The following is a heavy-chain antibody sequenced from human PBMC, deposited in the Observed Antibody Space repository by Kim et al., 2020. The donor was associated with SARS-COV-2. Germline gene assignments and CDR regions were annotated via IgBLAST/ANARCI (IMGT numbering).Heavy chain of an antibody. CDR2: IKQDGSEK. Sequence: GGSLRLSCAASGFTFSSYWMSWVRQAPGKGLEWVANIKQDGSEKNYVDSVKGRITISRDNAKNSLYLQMNSLRAEDTAVYYCARDGLHYDILTGYYLSYYYNGMDVWGQGTTVTVSS. CDR3: ARDGLHYDILTGYYLSYYYNGMDV. J-gene: IGHJ6*02. V-gene: IGHV3-7*03. CDR1: GFTFSSYW. D-gene: IGHD3-9*01.